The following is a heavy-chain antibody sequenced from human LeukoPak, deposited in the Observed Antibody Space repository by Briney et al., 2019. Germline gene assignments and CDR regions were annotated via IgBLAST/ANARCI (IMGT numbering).Heavy chain of an antibody. D-gene: IGHD5-18*01. J-gene: IGHJ4*02. V-gene: IGHV3-23*01. CDR3: AKAGYAYSYGYYFDY. CDR1: GFTLSSYA. CDR2: ISGSGGST. Sequence: GGSLRLSCAASGFTLSSYAMSWVRQAPGKGLEWVSAISGSGGSTYYADSVKGRFTISRDNSKNTLYLQMNSLRAEDTAVYYCAKAGYAYSYGYYFDYWGQGTLVTVSS.